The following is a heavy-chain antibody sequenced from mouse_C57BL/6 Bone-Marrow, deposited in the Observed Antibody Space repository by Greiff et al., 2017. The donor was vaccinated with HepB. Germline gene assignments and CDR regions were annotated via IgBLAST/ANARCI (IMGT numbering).Heavy chain of an antibody. Sequence: EVHLVESGGGLVKPGGSLKLSCAASGFTFSDYGMHWVRQAPEKGLEWVAYISSGSSTIYYADTVKGRFTISRDNAKNTLFLQMTSLRSEDTAMYYCARWGYYYGLWYFDVWGTGTTVTVSS. D-gene: IGHD1-1*01. CDR3: ARWGYYYGLWYFDV. CDR2: ISSGSSTI. V-gene: IGHV5-17*01. CDR1: GFTFSDYG. J-gene: IGHJ1*03.